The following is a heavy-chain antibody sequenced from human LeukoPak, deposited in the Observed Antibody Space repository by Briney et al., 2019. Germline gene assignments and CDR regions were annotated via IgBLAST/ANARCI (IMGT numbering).Heavy chain of an antibody. J-gene: IGHJ1*01. CDR3: ARDFLQQWLVRGYFQH. CDR1: GGSFSGYY. D-gene: IGHD6-19*01. CDR2: IYHSGST. V-gene: IGHV4-34*01. Sequence: SETLSLTCAVYGGSFSGYYWSWIRQPPGKGLEWIGEIYHSGSTNYNPSLKSRVTISVDKSKNQFSLKLSSVTAADTAVYYCARDFLQQWLVRGYFQHWGQGTLVTVSS.